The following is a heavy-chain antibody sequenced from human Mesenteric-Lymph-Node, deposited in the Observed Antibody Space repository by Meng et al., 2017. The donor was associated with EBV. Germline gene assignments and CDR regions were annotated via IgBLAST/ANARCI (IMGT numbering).Heavy chain of an antibody. CDR1: GASVSSTSCY. CDR3: ARVSGPYYSPWFDP. V-gene: IGHV4-61*01. J-gene: IGHJ5*02. D-gene: IGHD2/OR15-2a*01. Sequence: QVQMQEVGQGLVKPLETLSLTCTVSGASVSSTSCYWSWIRQPPGRGLEWIGYIFNSGSTNYNPSLRSRATISVDTSRNQFSLTLNSVTAADTAVYYCARVSGPYYSPWFDPWGQGSLVTVSS. CDR2: IFNSGST.